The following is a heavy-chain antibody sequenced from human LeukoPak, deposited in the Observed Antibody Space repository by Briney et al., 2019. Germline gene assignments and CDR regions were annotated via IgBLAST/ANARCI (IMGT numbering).Heavy chain of an antibody. CDR1: GYSISSDYY. V-gene: IGHV4-38-2*01. CDR2: IYHSWGI. Sequence: SETLSLTCAVSGYSISSDYYWGWIRQPPGKGLEWIATIYHSWGIYFNPSLKSRVTISLDTSKNQFSLKLTSVTAADTAIYYCARNVTAGYFDYWGQGILVTVFS. D-gene: IGHD1-1*01. J-gene: IGHJ4*02. CDR3: ARNVTAGYFDY.